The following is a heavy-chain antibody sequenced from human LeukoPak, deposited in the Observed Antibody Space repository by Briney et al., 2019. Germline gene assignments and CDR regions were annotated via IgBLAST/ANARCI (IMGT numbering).Heavy chain of an antibody. J-gene: IGHJ4*02. V-gene: IGHV3-23*01. CDR1: GSTFSNYC. CDR3: ARVTAVAGTAVGVDA. Sequence: GGSLRLSCAASGSTFSNYCMNWVRQAPGKGLEWVSAISGDGGRVNYADSVKGRFTISRDNSKNTLYLQMNSLRAEDTAVYYCARVTAVAGTAVGVDAWGQGTLVTVS. CDR2: ISGDGGRV. D-gene: IGHD6-19*01.